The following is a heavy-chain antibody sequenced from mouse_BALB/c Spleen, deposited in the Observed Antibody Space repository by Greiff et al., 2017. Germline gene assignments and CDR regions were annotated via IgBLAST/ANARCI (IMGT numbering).Heavy chain of an antibody. V-gene: IGHV5-17*02. Sequence: EVKLVESGGDLVQPGGSRKLSCAASGFTFSSFGMHWVRQAPEKGLEWVAYISSGSSTIYYADTVKGRFTISRDNPKNTLFLQMTSLRSEDTAMYYCAREVRRDYYAMDYWGQGTSVTVSS. CDR3: AREVRRDYYAMDY. J-gene: IGHJ4*01. CDR1: GFTFSSFG. CDR2: ISSGSSTI. D-gene: IGHD2-14*01.